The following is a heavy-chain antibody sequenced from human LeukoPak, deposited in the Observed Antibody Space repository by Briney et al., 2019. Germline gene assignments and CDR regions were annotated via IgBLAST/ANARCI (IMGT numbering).Heavy chain of an antibody. D-gene: IGHD5-24*01. CDR3: VRLGRDGYTCGAAY. J-gene: IGHJ1*01. CDR2: INWNGGST. V-gene: IGHV3-20*04. CDR1: GYIFDDYG. Sequence: GGSLRLSCAGSGYIFDDYGRRWGRQAPGKGLEWVAGINWNGGSTGYAASVKGRCTISRDNAKNALYLEMDSLRVEDTALYYCVRLGRDGYTCGAAYWGQGALVTVSS.